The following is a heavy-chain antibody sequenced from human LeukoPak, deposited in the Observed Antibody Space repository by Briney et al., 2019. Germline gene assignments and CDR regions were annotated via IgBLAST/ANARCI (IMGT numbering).Heavy chain of an antibody. Sequence: SETLSLTCAVYGGSFSGYYWSWIRQPPGKGLEWFGEINHSGSTNYNPSLKSRVTISVDTSKNQFSLKLSSVTAADTAVYYCAASVRRITMVRGVYDYWGQGTLVTVSS. CDR2: INHSGST. CDR3: AASVRRITMVRGVYDY. D-gene: IGHD3-10*01. CDR1: GGSFSGYY. V-gene: IGHV4-34*01. J-gene: IGHJ4*02.